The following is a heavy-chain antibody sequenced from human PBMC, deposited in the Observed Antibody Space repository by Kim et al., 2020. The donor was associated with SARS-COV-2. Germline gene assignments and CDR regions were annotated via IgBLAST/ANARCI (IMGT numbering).Heavy chain of an antibody. J-gene: IGHJ4*02. V-gene: IGHV4-34*01. CDR3: ATNTAGGATTIDY. Sequence: SETLSLTCAVYGGSFSGYYWSWIRQPPGKGLEWIGEINHSGSTNYNPSLKSRVTISVDTSKNQFSLKLSSVTAADTAVYYCATNTAGGATTIDYWGQGTLVTVSS. CDR2: INHSGST. CDR1: GGSFSGYY. D-gene: IGHD1-26*01.